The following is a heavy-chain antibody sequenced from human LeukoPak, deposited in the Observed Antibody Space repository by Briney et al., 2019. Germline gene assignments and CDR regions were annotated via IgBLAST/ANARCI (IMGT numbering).Heavy chain of an antibody. J-gene: IGHJ3*02. CDR1: RGTFSSYA. D-gene: IGHD3-22*01. CDR2: IIPIFGKA. Sequence: SVKVSCKASRGTFSSYAISWVRQAPGQGLEWMGGIIPIFGKANYAQKFQGRVTITADESTSTAYMELSSLRSEDTAVYYCARVTYDSSGETRGDAFDIWGQGTMVTVSS. V-gene: IGHV1-69*13. CDR3: ARVTYDSSGETRGDAFDI.